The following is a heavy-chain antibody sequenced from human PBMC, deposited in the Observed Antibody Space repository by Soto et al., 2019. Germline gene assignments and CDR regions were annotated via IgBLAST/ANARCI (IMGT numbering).Heavy chain of an antibody. Sequence: GGSLRLSCAASGFTFSSHAMSWVRQAPGKGLEWVSAISGSGGSTYYADSVKGRFTISRDNSRNTVYLQMNSLRADDTAVYYCAKDRLAGGFDYWGQGTLVTVSS. J-gene: IGHJ4*02. D-gene: IGHD3-16*01. CDR3: AKDRLAGGFDY. CDR2: ISGSGGST. V-gene: IGHV3-23*01. CDR1: GFTFSSHA.